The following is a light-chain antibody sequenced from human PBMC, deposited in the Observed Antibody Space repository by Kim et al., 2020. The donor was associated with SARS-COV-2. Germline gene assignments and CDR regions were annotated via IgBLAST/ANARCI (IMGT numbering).Light chain of an antibody. CDR2: DAS. CDR3: HQYDDWPRT. V-gene: IGKV3-15*01. Sequence: VSPGERAPLSCRASQTISNNLAWYQQKPGQAPRLLMYDASTKATGIPARFSGSGSGTEFTLTISSLQSEDFAVYYCHQYDDWPRTFGQGTEVEIK. CDR1: QTISNN. J-gene: IGKJ1*01.